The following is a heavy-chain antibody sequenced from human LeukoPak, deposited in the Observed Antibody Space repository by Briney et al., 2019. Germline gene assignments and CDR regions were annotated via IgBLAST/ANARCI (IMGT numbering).Heavy chain of an antibody. J-gene: IGHJ4*02. CDR3: ARDWFGDF. CDR1: GFTFSRYS. CDR2: ISTSGSYT. D-gene: IGHD3-16*01. V-gene: IGHV3-21*01. Sequence: GGSLRLFCAASGFTFSRYSMHWVRQTPGKGLQWVSSISTSGSYTYYEDSLKGRFTISRDNAKQSLYLQMDSLRAEDTAVYYCARDWFGDFWGQGILVIASS.